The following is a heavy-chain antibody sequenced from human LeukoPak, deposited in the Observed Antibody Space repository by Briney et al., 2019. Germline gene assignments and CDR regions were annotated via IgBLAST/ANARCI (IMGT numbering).Heavy chain of an antibody. J-gene: IGHJ5*02. Sequence: ASVKVSCKASGYTFTSYDINWVRQATGQGLEWMGWMNPNSGNTGYAQKFQGRVTITRNTSISTAYMELSSLRSEDTAVYYCARTRRAARRADNWFDPWGQRTLVTVSS. D-gene: IGHD6-6*01. CDR3: ARTRRAARRADNWFDP. V-gene: IGHV1-8*03. CDR2: MNPNSGNT. CDR1: GYTFTSYD.